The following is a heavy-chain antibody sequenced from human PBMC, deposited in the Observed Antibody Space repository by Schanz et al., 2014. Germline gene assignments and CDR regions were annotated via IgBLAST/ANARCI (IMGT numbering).Heavy chain of an antibody. CDR2: IGGSDGNP. J-gene: IGHJ4*02. CDR3: ARDRDQWDGNYLDY. D-gene: IGHD1-26*01. CDR1: GYTFTNYY. V-gene: IGHV1-18*04. Sequence: QVQLVQSGAEVKKPGASVILSCKASGYTFTNYYMHWVRQAPGQGLEWMGWIGGSDGNPNFAQKFQGRVTMTTDTSTSTVYMELRSLTSDDSAVYYCARDRDQWDGNYLDYWGQGTLVTVSS.